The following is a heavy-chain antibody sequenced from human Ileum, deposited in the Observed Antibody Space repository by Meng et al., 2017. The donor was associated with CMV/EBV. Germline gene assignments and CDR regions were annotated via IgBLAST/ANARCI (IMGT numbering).Heavy chain of an antibody. CDR3: AKDTTPDSRYNFDC. V-gene: IGHV3-23*03. CDR1: EFAFSDYS. D-gene: IGHD2-2*02. CDR2: VYRQSRAK. J-gene: IGHJ4*02. Sequence: AYEFAFSDYSMNWVRQAPGGGLEWLSIVYRQSRAKYYAESVRGRFTISRDDSTSTLYLQMNSLRADDTATYYCAKDTTPDSRYNFDCWGQGTLVTVSS.